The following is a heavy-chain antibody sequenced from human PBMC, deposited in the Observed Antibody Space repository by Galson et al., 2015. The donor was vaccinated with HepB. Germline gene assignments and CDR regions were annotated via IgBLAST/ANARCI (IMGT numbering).Heavy chain of an antibody. D-gene: IGHD1-1*01. CDR3: AKGTTNIDY. CDR1: GFTFSSLG. J-gene: IGHJ4*02. CDR2: IGVNAGNT. V-gene: IGHV3-23*01. Sequence: SLRLSCAASGFTFSSLGMTWVRQAPGKGLECVSAIGVNAGNTDYADSAKGRFTISRDNSKSMLYLQMNNLRAEDTAVYYCAKGTTNIDYWAREPWSPSP.